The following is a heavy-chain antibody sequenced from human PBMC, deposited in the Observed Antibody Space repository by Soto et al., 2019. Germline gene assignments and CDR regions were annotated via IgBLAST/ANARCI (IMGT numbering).Heavy chain of an antibody. CDR3: ARGHSSSSWNY. D-gene: IGHD6-13*01. CDR2: IYSGGST. J-gene: IGHJ4*02. Sequence: GSLRLSCAASGFTVSSNYMSWVRQAPGKGLEWVSVIYSGGSTYYADSVKGRFTISRDNSKNTLYLQMNSLRAEDTAVYYCARGHSSSSWNYWGQGTLVTVSS. CDR1: GFTVSSNY. V-gene: IGHV3-53*01.